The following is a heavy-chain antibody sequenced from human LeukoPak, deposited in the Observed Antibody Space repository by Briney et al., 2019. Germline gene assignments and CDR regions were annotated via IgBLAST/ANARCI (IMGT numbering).Heavy chain of an antibody. J-gene: IGHJ6*04. CDR1: GGSISSYY. D-gene: IGHD2-21*02. V-gene: IGHV4-59*01. CDR2: IYYSGST. CDR3: ARTLAYCGGDCYHLYYYYGMDV. Sequence: SETLSLTCTVPGGSISSYYWSWIRQPPGKGLEWIGYIYYSGSTNYNPSLKSRVTISVDTSKNQFSLKLSSVTAADTAVYYCARTLAYCGGDCYHLYYYYGMDVWGKGTTVTVSS.